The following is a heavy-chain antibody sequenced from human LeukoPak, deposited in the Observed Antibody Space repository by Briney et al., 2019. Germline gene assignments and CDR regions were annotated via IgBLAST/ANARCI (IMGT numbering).Heavy chain of an antibody. D-gene: IGHD3-10*02. J-gene: IGHJ6*04. Sequence: GGSLRLSCAASGFTFRTNAMHWVRQAPGKGLEWVSYISSSGSTIYYADSVKGRFTISRDNAKNSLYLQMSSLRAEDTAVYYCAELGITMIGGVWGKGTTVTISS. CDR2: ISSSGSTI. V-gene: IGHV3-48*03. CDR1: GFTFRTNA. CDR3: AELGITMIGGV.